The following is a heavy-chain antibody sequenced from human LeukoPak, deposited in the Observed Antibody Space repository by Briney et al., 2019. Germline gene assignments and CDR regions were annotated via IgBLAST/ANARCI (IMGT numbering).Heavy chain of an antibody. CDR1: GGSISSYY. CDR2: IYTSGSN. CDR3: ARERFDRFGELLPYYYYYYMDV. D-gene: IGHD3-10*01. V-gene: IGHV4-4*07. Sequence: SETLSLTCTVSGGSISSYYWSWIRQPAGKGLEWIGRIYTSGSNNYNPALKSRVTMSVDTSKNQFSLTLSSVTAADTAVYYCARERFDRFGELLPYYYYYYMDVWGKGTTVTVSS. J-gene: IGHJ6*03.